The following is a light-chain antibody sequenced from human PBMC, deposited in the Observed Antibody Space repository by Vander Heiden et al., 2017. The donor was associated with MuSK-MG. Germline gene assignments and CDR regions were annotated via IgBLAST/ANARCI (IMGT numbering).Light chain of an antibody. CDR2: AAS. CDR3: QQYYSTPVT. J-gene: IGKJ4*01. Sequence: VTITCRASQAITSSLAWYQQKPAKAPKLLLHAASRLETWVPSRFSGSGSGTDFSLTISSLQPEDYATYYCQQYYSTPVTFGGGTKVELK. V-gene: IGKV1-NL1*01. CDR1: QAITSS.